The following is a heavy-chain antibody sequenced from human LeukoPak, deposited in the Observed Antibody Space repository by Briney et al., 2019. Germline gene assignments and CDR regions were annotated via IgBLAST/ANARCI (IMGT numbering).Heavy chain of an antibody. J-gene: IGHJ4*02. CDR1: GGSISNYY. CDR3: ARTFSSFGDSYYFDY. CDR2: IYYSGPT. D-gene: IGHD3-10*01. Sequence: SETLSLTCTVSGGSISNYYWSWIRQPPGKGLEWIGNIYYSGPTNYNPSLKSRVTISVDKSKNQFSLKLSSVTAADTAVYYCARTFSSFGDSYYFDYWGQGTLVTVSS. V-gene: IGHV4-59*12.